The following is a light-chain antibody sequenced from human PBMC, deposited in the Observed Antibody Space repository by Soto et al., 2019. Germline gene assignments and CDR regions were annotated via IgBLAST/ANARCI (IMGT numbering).Light chain of an antibody. CDR2: GAS. V-gene: IGKV3-20*01. Sequence: EIVLTQSPGTLSLSPGERATLSCRASQSVSSSYLAWYQQKPGQAPRLRIYGASSRATGIPDRFSGSGSGTDFTLTISRLEPEAFAGYYCQQYGSSRSFTFGPGTKVDIK. J-gene: IGKJ3*01. CDR1: QSVSSSY. CDR3: QQYGSSRSFT.